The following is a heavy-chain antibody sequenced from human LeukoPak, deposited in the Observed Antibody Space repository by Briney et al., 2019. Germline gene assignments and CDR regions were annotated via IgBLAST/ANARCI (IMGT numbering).Heavy chain of an antibody. Sequence: GGSLRLSCAASGFTFSSHAMNWVRQAPGKGLEWVSSISTSSHRIFDAGSVKGRFTISRDNAKNALYLQMNSLRAEDTAVYYCARGLRETGFDSWGQGTLVTVSS. CDR3: ARGLRETGFDS. J-gene: IGHJ4*02. CDR1: GFTFSSHA. D-gene: IGHD1-1*01. CDR2: ISTSSHRI. V-gene: IGHV3-21*01.